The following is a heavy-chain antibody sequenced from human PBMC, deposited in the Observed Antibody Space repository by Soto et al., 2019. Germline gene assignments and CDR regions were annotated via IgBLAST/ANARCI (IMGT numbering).Heavy chain of an antibody. D-gene: IGHD1-26*01. J-gene: IGHJ5*02. CDR3: ATQEVGGSYVYTFDP. Sequence: SETLSLTCTVSGGSISSGGYYWNWIRKHPGKGLEWIGSIYYSGSTYYNPSLKSRVTISVDTSKNHFSLKLSSVTAADTAVYYCATQEVGGSYVYTFDPWGQGTLVTVSS. CDR2: IYYSGST. V-gene: IGHV4-39*02. CDR1: GGSISSGGYY.